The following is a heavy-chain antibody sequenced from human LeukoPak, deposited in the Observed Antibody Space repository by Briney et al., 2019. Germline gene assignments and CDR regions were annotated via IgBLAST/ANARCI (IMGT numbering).Heavy chain of an antibody. J-gene: IGHJ5*02. Sequence: GSLRLSCAASGFTFSSFWMSWVRQAPGKGREGFGSIYYSGSTYYNPSLKSRVTISVDTSKNQSSLKLSSVTAADTAVYYCASGGGSYYGGWFDPWGQGTLVTVSS. CDR1: GFTFSSFW. CDR2: IYYSGST. CDR3: ASGGGSYYGGWFDP. V-gene: IGHV4-39*01. D-gene: IGHD1-26*01.